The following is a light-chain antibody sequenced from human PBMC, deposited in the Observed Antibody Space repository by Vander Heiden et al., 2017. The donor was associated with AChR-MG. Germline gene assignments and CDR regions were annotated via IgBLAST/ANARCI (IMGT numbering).Light chain of an antibody. CDR2: EVS. J-gene: IGLJ2*01. V-gene: IGLV2-14*01. CDR3: SSYTSSSTLV. CDR1: SSDVGGYNY. Sequence: QSALTQPAFVSGSPGQSITISCTGTSSDVGGYNYVYWYQHHPGKAPKLMIYEVSNRPSGVSNRFSGSKSGNTASLTISGLQAEDEADYYCSSYTSSSTLVFGGGTKLTVL.